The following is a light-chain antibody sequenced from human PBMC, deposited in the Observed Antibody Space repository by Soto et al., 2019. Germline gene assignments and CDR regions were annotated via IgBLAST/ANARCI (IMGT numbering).Light chain of an antibody. J-gene: IGKJ3*01. Sequence: EIVLTQSPGTLSLSPGERATLSCRASQSVSSSYLAWYQQKPGQAPRLLTYDASSRATGTPDRFSGSGSGTDFTLTISRLEPEDFAVYYCQQYGRSPALFTFGPGTKVDIK. CDR1: QSVSSSY. V-gene: IGKV3-20*01. CDR3: QQYGRSPALFT. CDR2: DAS.